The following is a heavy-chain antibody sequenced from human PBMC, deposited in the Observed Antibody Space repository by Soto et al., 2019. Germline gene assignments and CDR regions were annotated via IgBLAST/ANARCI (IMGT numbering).Heavy chain of an antibody. Sequence: GGSLRLSCAASGFTFSSYSMNWVRQAPGKGLEWVSYISSSSSTIYYADSVKGRFTISRDNAKNSLYLQMNSLRVEDTAVYFCARLYSGSYYSPYYFGYWGRGTLVTVSS. D-gene: IGHD1-26*01. V-gene: IGHV3-48*01. CDR3: ARLYSGSYYSPYYFGY. J-gene: IGHJ4*02. CDR2: ISSSSSTI. CDR1: GFTFSSYS.